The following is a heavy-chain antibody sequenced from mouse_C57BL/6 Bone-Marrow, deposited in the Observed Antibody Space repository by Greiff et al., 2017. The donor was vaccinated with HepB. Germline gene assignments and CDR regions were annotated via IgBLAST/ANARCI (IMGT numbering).Heavy chain of an antibody. CDR3: ARRDYYSNSYYAMDY. D-gene: IGHD2-5*01. V-gene: IGHV8-12*01. CDR1: GFSLSTSGMG. Sequence: QVTLKESGPGILQSSQTLSLTCSFSGFSLSTSGMGVSWIRQPSGKGLEWLAHIYWDDDKRYNPSLKSRLTISKDTSRNQVFLKITSVDTADTATYYCARRDYYSNSYYAMDYWGQGTSVTVSS. J-gene: IGHJ4*01. CDR2: IYWDDDK.